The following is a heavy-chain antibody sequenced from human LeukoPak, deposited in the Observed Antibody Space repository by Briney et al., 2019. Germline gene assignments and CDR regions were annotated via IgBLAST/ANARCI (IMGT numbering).Heavy chain of an antibody. Sequence: SGPTLVNPTQTLTLTCTFSGFSLSTSGVGVGWIRQPPGKALEWLALIYWNGDKRYSPSLKSRLTITKDTSKNQVVLTMTNMDPVDTATYYCAHSGTVTTPHDAFDIWGQGTMVTVSS. CDR1: GFSLSTSGVG. CDR2: IYWNGDK. V-gene: IGHV2-5*01. D-gene: IGHD4-17*01. CDR3: AHSGTVTTPHDAFDI. J-gene: IGHJ3*02.